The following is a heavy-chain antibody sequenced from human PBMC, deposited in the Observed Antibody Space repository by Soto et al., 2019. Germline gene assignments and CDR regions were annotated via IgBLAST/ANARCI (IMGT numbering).Heavy chain of an antibody. Sequence: ASVKVSCKASGYTFTSYYIHWVRQAPGQGLEWMGIINPSGGSTSYAQKFQGRVTMTRDTSTSTVYMEVSGLRSEDTAVYYCARDQEPWTLYYDYYYMDVWGKGTTVTVSS. CDR2: INPSGGST. V-gene: IGHV1-46*03. CDR3: ARDQEPWTLYYDYYYMDV. CDR1: GYTFTSYY. J-gene: IGHJ6*03.